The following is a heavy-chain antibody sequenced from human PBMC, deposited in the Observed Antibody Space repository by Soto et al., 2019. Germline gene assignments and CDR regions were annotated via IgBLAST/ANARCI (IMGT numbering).Heavy chain of an antibody. CDR2: IHYSGST. Sequence: SETLSLTCTVPGGSVNIGTYYWSWIRQPPGKGLEWIGFIHYSGSTNYSPSLNSRVTISVDTSKNQFSLKLSSVTAADAAVYYCARDVVGYCIFNRCPRPLHYNGMDVWGQGTTVTVSS. D-gene: IGHD2-15*01. CDR1: GGSVNIGTYY. CDR3: ARDVVGYCIFNRCPRPLHYNGMDV. J-gene: IGHJ6*02. V-gene: IGHV4-61*01.